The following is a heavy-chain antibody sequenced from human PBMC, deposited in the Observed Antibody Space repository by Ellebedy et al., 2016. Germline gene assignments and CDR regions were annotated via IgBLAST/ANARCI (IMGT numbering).Heavy chain of an antibody. CDR2: ISWNSGSI. J-gene: IGHJ4*02. V-gene: IGHV3-9*01. CDR3: AKVTSYDFLTGYYFDY. CDR1: GFTFDDYA. Sequence: SLKISCAASGFTFDDYAMHWVRQAPGKGLEWVSGISWNSGSIDYADSVKGRFTISRDNAKNSLYLQMNSLRAEDTAFYYCAKVTSYDFLTGYYFDYWGQGTLVTVSS. D-gene: IGHD3-9*01.